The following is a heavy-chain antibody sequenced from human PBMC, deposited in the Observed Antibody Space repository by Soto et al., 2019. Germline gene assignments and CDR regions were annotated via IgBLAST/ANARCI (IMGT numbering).Heavy chain of an antibody. J-gene: IGHJ5*02. Sequence: SETLSLTCTVSGGSISSYYWSWIRQPPGKGLEWIGYIYYSGSTNYNPSLKSRVTISVDKSKNQFSLKLSSVTAADTAVYYCARAVAAAGHNWFDPWGQGTLVTVSS. V-gene: IGHV4-59*12. D-gene: IGHD6-13*01. CDR2: IYYSGST. CDR1: GGSISSYY. CDR3: ARAVAAAGHNWFDP.